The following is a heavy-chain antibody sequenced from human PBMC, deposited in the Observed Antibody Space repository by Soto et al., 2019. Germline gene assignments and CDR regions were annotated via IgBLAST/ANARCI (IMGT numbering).Heavy chain of an antibody. J-gene: IGHJ4*02. CDR2: ISYEGSKK. CDR3: ARVRYSSSWYGSDY. CDR1: GFTFSSYA. V-gene: IGHV3-30-3*01. D-gene: IGHD6-13*01. Sequence: QVQLVESGGGVVQPGRSLSLSCAASGFTFSSYAIHWVRQAPGTGLVWVAVISYEGSKKYYGYSVRGRFTTSSDNSKNTLYLQMNSLRAEDTAVYYCARVRYSSSWYGSDYWGQGTLVTVSS.